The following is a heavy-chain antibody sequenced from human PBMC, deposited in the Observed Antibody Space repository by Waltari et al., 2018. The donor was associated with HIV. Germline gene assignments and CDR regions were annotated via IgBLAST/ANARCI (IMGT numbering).Heavy chain of an antibody. J-gene: IGHJ6*02. CDR1: GGSSVGIS. CDR2: TNHSGAA. D-gene: IGHD4-17*01. V-gene: IGHV4-34*02. CDR3: ARLRWDASFYYGLDV. Sequence: QVQPQQLGAGPLKPSETLSPTCADKGGSSVGISGTWIPQPPGKGLQWIAETNHSGAANYNPSLKSRVTISVDTSKNQFSLKLRSVTAADTAVYYCARLRWDASFYYGLDVWGQGTTVTVSS.